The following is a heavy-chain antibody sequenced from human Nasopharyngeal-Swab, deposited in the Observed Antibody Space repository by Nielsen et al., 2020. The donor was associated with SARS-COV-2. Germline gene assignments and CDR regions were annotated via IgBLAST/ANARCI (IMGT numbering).Heavy chain of an antibody. J-gene: IGHJ3*02. CDR3: ARVDVHDAFDI. Sequence: GGSLRLSCAASEFSFSSYCMHWVRQAPEKVLVWVSRINSDGTRTNYADSVKGRFTISRDNAKNTLYLQMNSLRAEDTAVYYCARVDVHDAFDIWGQGTMVTVSS. D-gene: IGHD3-16*01. CDR2: INSDGTRT. CDR1: EFSFSSYC. V-gene: IGHV3-74*01.